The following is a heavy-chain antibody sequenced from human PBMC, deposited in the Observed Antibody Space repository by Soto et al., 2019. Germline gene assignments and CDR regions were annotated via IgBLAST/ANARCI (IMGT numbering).Heavy chain of an antibody. V-gene: IGHV3-21*01. Sequence: GGSLRLSCAASGFTFSSYSMNWVRQAPGKGLEWVSSISSSSSYIYYADSVKGRFTISRDNAKNSLYLQTNSLRAEDTAVYYCARGSGRWLPPGYYYYYGMDVWGQGTTVTVSS. CDR2: ISSSSSYI. D-gene: IGHD5-12*01. CDR1: GFTFSSYS. J-gene: IGHJ6*02. CDR3: ARGSGRWLPPGYYYYYGMDV.